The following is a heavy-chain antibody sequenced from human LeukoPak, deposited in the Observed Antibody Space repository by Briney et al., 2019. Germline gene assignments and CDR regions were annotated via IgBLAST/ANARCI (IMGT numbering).Heavy chain of an antibody. CDR2: VNWNGRST. CDR3: ARDRLGDHYYYYMDV. D-gene: IGHD3-10*01. J-gene: IGHJ6*03. V-gene: IGHV3-20*04. Sequence: PGGSLRLSCAASGFTFEDYGMSWVRQVPGKGPEWVSGVNWNGRSTGYTDSVRGRFTISRDNAKNSLYLQMNSLRVEDTALYYCARDRLGDHYYYYMDVWGKGTTVTVSS. CDR1: GFTFEDYG.